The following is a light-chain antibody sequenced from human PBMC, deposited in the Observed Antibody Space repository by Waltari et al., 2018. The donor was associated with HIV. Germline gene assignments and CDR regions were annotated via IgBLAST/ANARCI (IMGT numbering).Light chain of an antibody. CDR2: DTN. CDR1: AGDVTSDHY. CDR3: LVFLGGGSV. V-gene: IGLV7-46*02. Sequence: QPVVTQEPSLTVSPGGTVTLTCASSAGDVTSDHYPYWFQQKPGQAPKTHNYDTNNGYSWTPCRFSASPLWGKGGLALFGAQAGEGGEDLCLVFLGGGSVVGGGTQLAVL. J-gene: IGLJ3*02.